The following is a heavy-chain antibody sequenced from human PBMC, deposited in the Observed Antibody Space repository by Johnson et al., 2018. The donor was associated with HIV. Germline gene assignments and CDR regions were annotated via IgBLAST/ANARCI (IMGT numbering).Heavy chain of an antibody. CDR3: AISIPRPGWGDAFEI. CDR1: GFTFSSYA. J-gene: IGHJ3*02. CDR2: IYTGDST. Sequence: QMLLVESGGGVVQPGRSLRLSCAASGFTFSSYAMHWVRQAPGKGLEWVSVIYTGDSTSYADSVKGRFTISTDTSKNTLYLQMNALRAEDTAVYYCAISIPRPGWGDAFEIWGQGTMVTVSS. D-gene: IGHD3-16*01. V-gene: IGHV3-NL1*01.